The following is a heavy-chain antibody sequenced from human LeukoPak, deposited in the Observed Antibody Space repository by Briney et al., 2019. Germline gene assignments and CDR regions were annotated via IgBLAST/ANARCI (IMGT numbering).Heavy chain of an antibody. J-gene: IGHJ6*02. Sequence: PGGSLRLSCAASGFTFSSYAMSWVRQAPGKGLEWVSGNSGSGGSTYYADSVKGRFTNSRDNSKNPLYLEMNSLRAEDAAVYYCAKGTGYSNYGEYYNYGMDVWGQGTTVTVSS. V-gene: IGHV3-23*01. CDR2: NSGSGGST. CDR1: GFTFSSYA. CDR3: AKGTGYSNYGEYYNYGMDV. D-gene: IGHD4-11*01.